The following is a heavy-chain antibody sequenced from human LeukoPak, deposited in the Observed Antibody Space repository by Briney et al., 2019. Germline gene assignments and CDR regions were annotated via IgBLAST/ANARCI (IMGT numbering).Heavy chain of an antibody. V-gene: IGHV4-61*02. CDR2: IYTSGST. CDR1: GGSISSGSYY. CDR3: ARTTEGGYSYGYFYYYYMDV. J-gene: IGHJ6*03. D-gene: IGHD5-18*01. Sequence: PSETLSLTCTVSGGSISSGSYYWSWIRQPAGKGLEWIGRIYTSGSTNYNPSLQSRVTVSVDTSNNQFSLKLSSVTAADTAVYYCARTTEGGYSYGYFYYYYMDVWGKGTTVTISS.